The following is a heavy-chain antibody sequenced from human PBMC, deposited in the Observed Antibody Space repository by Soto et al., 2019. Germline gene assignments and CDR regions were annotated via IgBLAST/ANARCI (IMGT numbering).Heavy chain of an antibody. CDR2: ISYDGSNK. J-gene: IGHJ6*02. CDR3: ASAIYDILTGPIPDGGMDV. D-gene: IGHD3-9*01. CDR1: GFTFSSYA. V-gene: IGHV3-30-3*01. Sequence: GGSLRLSCAASGFTFSSYAMHWVRQAPGKGLEWVAVISYDGSNKYYADSVKGRFTISRDNSKNTLYLQMNSLRAEDTAVYYCASAIYDILTGPIPDGGMDVWGQGTTVTVSS.